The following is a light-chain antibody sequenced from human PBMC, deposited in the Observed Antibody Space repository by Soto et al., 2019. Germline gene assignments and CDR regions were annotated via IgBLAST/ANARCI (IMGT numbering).Light chain of an antibody. CDR3: AAWDDSLSGPGV. Sequence: QSVLTQPPSASGTPGQRVTISCSGSSSNIGNFYVYWYQQLPGTAPTLLIYKNNQRPSGVPDRFSGSKSGTSASLAISGLRSEDEDEYYCAAWDDSLSGPGVFGGGTQLTVL. J-gene: IGLJ7*01. CDR2: KNN. V-gene: IGLV1-47*01. CDR1: SSNIGNFY.